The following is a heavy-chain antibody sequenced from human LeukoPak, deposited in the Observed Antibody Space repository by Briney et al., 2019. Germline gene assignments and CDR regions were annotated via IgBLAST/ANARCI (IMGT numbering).Heavy chain of an antibody. CDR1: GGSISSYY. J-gene: IGHJ4*02. CDR3: ARRASGLSGFDY. D-gene: IGHD3-10*01. CDR2: IYYSGST. V-gene: IGHV4-59*08. Sequence: SETLCLTCTVSGGSISSYYWSWIRQPPGKVLEWIGYIYYSGSTNYNPSLKSRVTISVGTSKNQFSLKLSSVTAADTAVYYCARRASGLSGFDYWGQGTLVAVSS.